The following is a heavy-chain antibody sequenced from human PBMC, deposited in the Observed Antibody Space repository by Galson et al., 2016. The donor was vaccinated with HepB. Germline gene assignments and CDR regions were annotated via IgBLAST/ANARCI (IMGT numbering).Heavy chain of an antibody. Sequence: SVKVSCKASGYTFTSYEINWVRQATGQGLEWMGWMNPNSDNTGYAQKFQGRVTMTRNTAISTAYMELSSLRSEDTAVYYCARTRSMVQGVELLYWGQGTLVTVSS. CDR1: GYTFTSYE. D-gene: IGHD3-10*01. CDR3: ARTRSMVQGVELLY. V-gene: IGHV1-8*02. J-gene: IGHJ4*02. CDR2: MNPNSDNT.